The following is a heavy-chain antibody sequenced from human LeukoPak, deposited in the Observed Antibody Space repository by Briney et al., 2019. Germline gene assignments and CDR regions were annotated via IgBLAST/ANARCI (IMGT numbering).Heavy chain of an antibody. J-gene: IGHJ5*02. V-gene: IGHV5-51*01. Sequence: GESLKISCKGSGYNFTKYWIGWVRQMPGKGLEWMGIISPDDSDTKYSPSLQGQVTISADKSFSTAYLQWSSLKASDTAMYYCARHSAPDYDSSGYYTLYNWFDPWGQGTLVTVSS. CDR1: GYNFTKYW. CDR2: ISPDDSDT. CDR3: ARHSAPDYDSSGYYTLYNWFDP. D-gene: IGHD3-22*01.